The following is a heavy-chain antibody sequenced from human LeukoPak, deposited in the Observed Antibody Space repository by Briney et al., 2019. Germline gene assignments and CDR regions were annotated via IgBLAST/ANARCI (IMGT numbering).Heavy chain of an antibody. CDR2: IHHSGST. Sequence: GSLRLSCAASGFTFTTYAMSWVRQPPGKGLEWIGEIHHSGSTNYNPSLKSRVTISVDKSKNQFSLKLTSVTAADTAVYYCARGYYHDSKWGQGTLVTVSS. J-gene: IGHJ4*02. D-gene: IGHD3-22*01. V-gene: IGHV4-4*02. CDR1: GFTFTTYAM. CDR3: ARGYYHDSK.